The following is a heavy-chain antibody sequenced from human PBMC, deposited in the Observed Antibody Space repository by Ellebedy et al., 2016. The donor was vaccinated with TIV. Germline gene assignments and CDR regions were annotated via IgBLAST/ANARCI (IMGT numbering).Heavy chain of an antibody. J-gene: IGHJ4*02. Sequence: ASVKVSCKASGYTFTTYGISWVRQAPGQGLEWMGWISAYDGNTHYAQNLQGRVTLTTDTSTSTAYMELRSLRSDDTAVYFCARDIAYSVDYWGQGTLVAVSS. CDR1: GYTFTTYG. V-gene: IGHV1-18*01. D-gene: IGHD1-26*01. CDR3: ARDIAYSVDY. CDR2: ISAYDGNT.